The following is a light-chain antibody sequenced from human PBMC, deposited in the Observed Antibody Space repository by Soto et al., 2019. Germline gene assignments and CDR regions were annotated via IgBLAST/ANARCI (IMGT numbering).Light chain of an antibody. Sequence: QSVLTQPPSASGTPGQRVTISCSGSNSNIGSNSVNWYQQLPGTAPKLLIYSHNQRPSGVPDRFSGSRSGTSASLAISGLQSEDEADYHCAAWDDSLNALIFGGGTKLTVL. J-gene: IGLJ2*01. CDR3: AAWDDSLNALI. CDR2: SHN. V-gene: IGLV1-44*01. CDR1: NSNIGSNS.